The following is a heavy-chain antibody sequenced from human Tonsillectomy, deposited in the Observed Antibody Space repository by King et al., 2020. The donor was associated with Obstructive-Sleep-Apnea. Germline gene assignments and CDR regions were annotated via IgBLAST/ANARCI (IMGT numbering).Heavy chain of an antibody. D-gene: IGHD4-23*01. J-gene: IGHJ4*02. CDR2: ISAYNGNT. V-gene: IGHV1-18*01. CDR1: GYTSSSYG. Sequence: QLVQSGAEVKKPGASVKVSCKASGYTSSSYGINWVRQAPGQGLERRGRISAYNGNTNYAQKFQGRVTMTTDTSTSTAYLELRSLRSDDTAVYYCASQGYGGNSMSGYWGQGTLVTVSS. CDR3: ASQGYGGNSMSGY.